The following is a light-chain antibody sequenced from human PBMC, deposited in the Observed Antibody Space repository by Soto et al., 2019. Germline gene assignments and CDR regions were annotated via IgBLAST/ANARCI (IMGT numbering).Light chain of an antibody. CDR2: AAS. V-gene: IGKV1-39*01. Sequence: DIQMTQSPSSLSASVGDRVTITCRASQSISSYLNWYQQKPGKAPKLLIYAASSLQSGAPSRFSGSGSGTDFTLTISSLQPEDFATYYWHQSYSTPWFTFGPGTKVDIK. J-gene: IGKJ3*01. CDR1: QSISSY. CDR3: HQSYSTPWFT.